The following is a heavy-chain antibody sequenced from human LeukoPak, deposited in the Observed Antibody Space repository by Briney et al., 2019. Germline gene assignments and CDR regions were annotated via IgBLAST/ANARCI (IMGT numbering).Heavy chain of an antibody. D-gene: IGHD4/OR15-4a*01. J-gene: IGHJ4*02. CDR1: GGSISSSSYS. CDR3: ARHNSVGLTTYFDY. CDR2: IYYSGST. V-gene: IGHV4-39*01. Sequence: PSETLSLTCTVSGGSISSSSYSCGWIRQPPGKGLEWIGSIYYSGSTYYNPSLKSRVTISVDTSKNQFSLKLSSVTAADTAAYYCARHNSVGLTTYFDYWGQGTLVTVSS.